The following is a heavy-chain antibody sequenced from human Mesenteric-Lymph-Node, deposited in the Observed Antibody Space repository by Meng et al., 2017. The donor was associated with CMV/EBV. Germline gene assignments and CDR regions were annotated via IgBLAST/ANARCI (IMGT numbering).Heavy chain of an antibody. Sequence: GESLKISCAASGFTFSSYEMNWVRQAPGKGLEWVSFISSSGSGSIMYYADSVKGRFTISRDNAKNSLYLQMNSLRAEDTAVYYCANLDPGYFFAMHVWGQGTTVTVSS. D-gene: IGHD2-21*01. CDR1: GFTFSSYE. V-gene: IGHV3-48*03. J-gene: IGHJ6*02. CDR3: ANLDPGYFFAMHV. CDR2: ISSSGSGSIM.